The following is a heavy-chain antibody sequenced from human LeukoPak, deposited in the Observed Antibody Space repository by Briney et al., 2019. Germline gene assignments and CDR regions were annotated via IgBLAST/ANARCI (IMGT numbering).Heavy chain of an antibody. D-gene: IGHD2-8*01. V-gene: IGHV3-11*05. CDR2: ISSYSSP. CDR3: ARGTYTLVY. CDR1: GFTFSDYY. Sequence: GGSLRLSCAASGFTFSDYYMGWIRQAPGKGLEWLSYISSYSSPYTSDAASVKGRFTISRDNAKSSLYLQMNSLRAEDTAVYYCARGTYTLVYWGQGTLVTVSS. J-gene: IGHJ4*02.